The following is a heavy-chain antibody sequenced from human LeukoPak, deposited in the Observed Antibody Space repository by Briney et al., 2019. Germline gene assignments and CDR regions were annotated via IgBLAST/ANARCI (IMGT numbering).Heavy chain of an antibody. Sequence: SETLSLTCTVSDGSISSYYWSWIRQPPGKGLEWIGYIYYSGSTNYNPSLKSRVTISVDTSKNQFSLKLSSVTAADTAVYYCXXXXXYSSSWSPYYFDYWGQGTLVTVSS. V-gene: IGHV4-59*01. CDR1: DGSISSYY. CDR2: IYYSGST. CDR3: XXXXXYSSSWSPYYFDY. D-gene: IGHD6-13*01. J-gene: IGHJ4*02.